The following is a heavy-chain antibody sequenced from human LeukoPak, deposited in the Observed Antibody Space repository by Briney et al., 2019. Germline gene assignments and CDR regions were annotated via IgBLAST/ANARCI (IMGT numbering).Heavy chain of an antibody. V-gene: IGHV3-23*01. CDR1: GFTFSGYA. D-gene: IGHD7-27*01. CDR2: ISGSGGST. Sequence: PGGSLRLSCAASGFTFSGYAMSWVRQAPGKGLEWVSAISGSGGSTYYADSVKGRFTISRDNSKNTLYLQMNSLRAEDTAVYYCAKAGETNWGSHLDYWGQGTLVTVSS. CDR3: AKAGETNWGSHLDY. J-gene: IGHJ4*02.